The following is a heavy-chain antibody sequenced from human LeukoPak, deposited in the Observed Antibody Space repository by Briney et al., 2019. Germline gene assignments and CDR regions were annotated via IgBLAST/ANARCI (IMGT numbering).Heavy chain of an antibody. D-gene: IGHD2-15*01. J-gene: IGHJ4*02. CDR2: ISGSGGST. V-gene: IGHV3-23*01. CDR3: AKEAQTPGVGQYYFDY. CDR1: GFTFSSYG. Sequence: QSGGSLRLSCAASGFTFSSYGMSWVRQAPGKGLEWVSAISGSGGSTYYADSVKGRFTISRDNSKNTLYLQMNSLRAEDTAVYYCAKEAQTPGVGQYYFDYWGQGTLVTVSS.